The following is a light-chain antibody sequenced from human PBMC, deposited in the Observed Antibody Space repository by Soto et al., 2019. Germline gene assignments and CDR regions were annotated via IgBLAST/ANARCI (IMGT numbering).Light chain of an antibody. CDR1: QSVSSL. V-gene: IGKV3-15*01. J-gene: IGKJ5*01. CDR2: RAS. CDR3: QQYNEWPIT. Sequence: EVVMTQSPATLSLPPGERATLSCRASQSVSSLLAWYQQKPGQAPRLLIYRASTRATGISGRFSGSGSGTEFTLTITSLQSEDFAVYYCQQYNEWPITFDQGTRLE.